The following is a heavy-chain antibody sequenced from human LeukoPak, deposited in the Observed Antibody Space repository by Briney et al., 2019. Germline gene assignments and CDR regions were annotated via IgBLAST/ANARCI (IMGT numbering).Heavy chain of an antibody. V-gene: IGHV4-34*01. CDR2: INHSGST. J-gene: IGHJ6*03. CDR3: ARGRRGSTKSPYYYYYYMDV. Sequence: PSETLSLTCAVYGGSFSGYYWSWVRQPPEKGLEWIGEINHSGSTNYNPSLKSRVTISVDTSKNQFSLKLSSVTAADTAVYYCARGRRGSTKSPYYYYYYMDVWGKGTTVTVSS. D-gene: IGHD1-26*01. CDR1: GGSFSGYY.